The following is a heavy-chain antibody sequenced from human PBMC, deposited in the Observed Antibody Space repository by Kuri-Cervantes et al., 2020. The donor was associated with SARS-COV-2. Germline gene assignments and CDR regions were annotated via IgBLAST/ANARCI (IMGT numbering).Heavy chain of an antibody. CDR3: ARGVPGF. Sequence: GSLRLSCAVYGGSFNDYWWSWVRQPPGTGLEWIGDIKHSGSTNCNPSLKSRVTISVDTSKNQFSLKLTSVTAADTAVYYCARGVPGFWGPGTLVTVS. V-gene: IGHV4-34*01. CDR2: IKHSGST. CDR1: GGSFNDYW. J-gene: IGHJ4*02.